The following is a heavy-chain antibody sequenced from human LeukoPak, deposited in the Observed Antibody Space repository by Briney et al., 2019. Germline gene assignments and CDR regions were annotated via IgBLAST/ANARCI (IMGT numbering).Heavy chain of an antibody. CDR2: ISYDGSNK. CDR3: AKAWSGLSVLDY. J-gene: IGHJ4*02. CDR1: GFTFSSYG. D-gene: IGHD3-3*01. Sequence: PRGSLRLSCAASGFTFSSYGMHWVRQAPGKGLEWVAVISYDGSNKYYADSVKGRFTISRDNSKNTLYLQMNSLRAEDTAVYYCAKAWSGLSVLDYWGQGTLVTVSS. V-gene: IGHV3-30*18.